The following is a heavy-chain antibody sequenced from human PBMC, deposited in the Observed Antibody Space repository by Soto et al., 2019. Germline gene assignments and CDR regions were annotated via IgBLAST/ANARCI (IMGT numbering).Heavy chain of an antibody. CDR2: IYYSGST. CDR1: GGSISSSSYY. V-gene: IGHV4-39*01. J-gene: IGHJ4*02. CDR3: ARQPLRTRVYYDILTGYYPRAQI. Sequence: SETLSLTCTVSGGSISSSSYYWGWIRQPPGKGLEWIGSIYYSGSTYYNPSLKSRVTISVDTSKNQFSLKLSSVTAADTAVYYCARQPLRTRVYYDILTGYYPRAQIWGQGTLVTVSS. D-gene: IGHD3-9*01.